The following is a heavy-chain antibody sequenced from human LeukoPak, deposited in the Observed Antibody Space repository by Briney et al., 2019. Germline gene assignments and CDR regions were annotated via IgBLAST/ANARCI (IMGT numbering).Heavy chain of an antibody. CDR1: GYTFSSYS. CDR3: VRLRRNSDTSGFYYYYDF. J-gene: IGHJ4*02. CDR2: ISVRSNYI. Sequence: RGSLRLSCLAPGYTFSSYSINWVRQAPGKGLEWVSSISVRSNYIYYADSVRGRFRISRDDARDSLFLEMNSLRAEDTAVYYCVRLRRNSDTSGFYYYYDFWGQGTLVTVSS. V-gene: IGHV3-21*01. D-gene: IGHD3-22*01.